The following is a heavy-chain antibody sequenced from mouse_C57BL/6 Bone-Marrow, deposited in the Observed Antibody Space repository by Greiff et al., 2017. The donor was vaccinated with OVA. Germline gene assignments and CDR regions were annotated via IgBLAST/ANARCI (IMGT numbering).Heavy chain of an antibody. CDR2: IDPSDSET. CDR3: ATYGNYAWFAY. V-gene: IGHV1-52*01. Sequence: QVQLQQPGAELVRPGSSVKLSCKASGYTFTSYWMHWVKQRPIQGLEWIGNIDPSDSETHYNQKFKDKATLTVDKSSSTAYMQLSSLTSEDSAVYYCATYGNYAWFAYWGQGTLVTVSA. J-gene: IGHJ3*01. CDR1: GYTFTSYW. D-gene: IGHD2-1*01.